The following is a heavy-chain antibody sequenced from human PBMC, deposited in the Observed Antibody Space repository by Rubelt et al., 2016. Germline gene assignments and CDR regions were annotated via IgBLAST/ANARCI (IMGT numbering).Heavy chain of an antibody. V-gene: IGHV3-23*04. CDR2: ISDSGDFT. CDR1: GFTFRGYA. J-gene: IGHJ4*02. Sequence: VQLVESGGGVVQPGKSLRLSCAASGFTFRGYAMSWVRKAPGKGLEWVSTISDSGDFTYYADSMKGRFTISRDNSRDTLYLQMNSLRAEDTAVYYCAKSTYNSGWYSSDFDYWGQGTLVTVSS. CDR3: AKSTYNSGWYSSDFDY. D-gene: IGHD6-13*01.